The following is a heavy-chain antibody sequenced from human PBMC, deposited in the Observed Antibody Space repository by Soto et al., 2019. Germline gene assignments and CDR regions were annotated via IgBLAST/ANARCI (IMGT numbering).Heavy chain of an antibody. J-gene: IGHJ4*02. D-gene: IGHD5-12*01. V-gene: IGHV3-21*01. CDR3: ARGWLRDPWMY. Sequence: PGGSLRLSCAASGYIFSSHTMNWVRQVQGKGLEWVSSISASSTYIYYADSLKGRFTISRDNAYNSLYLQVSSLRADDTAVYYCARGWLRDPWMYWGQGTLVTVS. CDR2: ISASSTYI. CDR1: GYIFSSHT.